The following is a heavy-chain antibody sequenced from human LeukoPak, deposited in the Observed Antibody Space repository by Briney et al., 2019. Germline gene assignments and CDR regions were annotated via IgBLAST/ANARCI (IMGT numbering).Heavy chain of an antibody. CDR3: VMQGRDVFNVDH. D-gene: IGHD5-24*01. CDR2: INPNSGGT. CDR1: GYTFTGYY. V-gene: IGHV1-2*02. Sequence: ASVKVSCKASGYTFTGYYIHWVRQAPGQGLEWMGWINPNSGGTNYAQKFQGRVTMTRDTSISTAYLELSRLRSDNTAVYYCVMQGRDVFNVDHWGQGALVTVSS. J-gene: IGHJ4*02.